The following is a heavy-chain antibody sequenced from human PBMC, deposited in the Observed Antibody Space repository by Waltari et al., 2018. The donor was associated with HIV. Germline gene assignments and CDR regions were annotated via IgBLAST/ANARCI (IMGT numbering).Heavy chain of an antibody. J-gene: IGHJ5*01. CDR3: AREGYTRSSGRGNWFDS. CDR2: IYSGGST. D-gene: IGHD6-6*01. CDR1: GFRVRNKF. Sequence: EVQLVETGGGLILPGGSLRLSCAASGFRVRNKFISWVRQAPGKGLEWVSVIYSGGSTFYADSVRGRFTMSRDTSKNMVYLQMNSLRVEDTAVYYCAREGYTRSSGRGNWFDSWGQGTLVTVSS. V-gene: IGHV3-53*02.